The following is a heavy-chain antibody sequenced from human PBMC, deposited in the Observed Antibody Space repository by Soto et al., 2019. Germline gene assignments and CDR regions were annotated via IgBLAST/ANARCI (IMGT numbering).Heavy chain of an antibody. J-gene: IGHJ4*02. CDR1: GYSFINYW. CDR3: ARRGDSGSFPDY. CDR2: IYPGDSDA. Sequence: EVQLVQSGAEVKKPGEPLQISCKASGYSFINYWIGWVRQMPGRGLEWMGFIYPGDSDAKYSPSFQGQVTISADESFTIACLQWNSLRTSDTAIYYCARRGDSGSFPDYWGQGTLVTVSS. D-gene: IGHD3-10*01. V-gene: IGHV5-51*03.